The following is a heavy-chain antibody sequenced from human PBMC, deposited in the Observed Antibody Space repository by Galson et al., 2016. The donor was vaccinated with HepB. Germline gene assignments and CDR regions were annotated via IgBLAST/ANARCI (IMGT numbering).Heavy chain of an antibody. J-gene: IGHJ2*01. Sequence: SLRLSCAASGFRFENYAMHWVRQAPGKGLEWVSGISWNSGTIVYADSVEGRFTISRDNAQNSLYLQMNSLRAEDTALYYCAKTGGIAARPGNLYFDLWGRGTPVTVSS. CDR3: AKTGGIAARPGNLYFDL. D-gene: IGHD6-6*01. CDR1: GFRFENYA. CDR2: ISWNSGTI. V-gene: IGHV3-9*01.